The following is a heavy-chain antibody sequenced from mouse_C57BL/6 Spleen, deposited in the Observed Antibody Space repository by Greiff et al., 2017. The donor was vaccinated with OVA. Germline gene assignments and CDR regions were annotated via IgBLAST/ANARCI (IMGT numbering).Heavy chain of an antibody. D-gene: IGHD4-1*01. J-gene: IGHJ3*01. CDR3: ARSNATGTWFAY. CDR1: GYTFTSYW. Sequence: QVQLQQSGTELVKPGASVKLSCKASGYTFTSYWMHWVKQRPGQGLEWIGNINPSNGGTNYNEKFKSKATLTVDKSSSTAYMQLSSLTSEDSAVYYCARSNATGTWFAYWGQGTLVTVSA. CDR2: INPSNGGT. V-gene: IGHV1-53*01.